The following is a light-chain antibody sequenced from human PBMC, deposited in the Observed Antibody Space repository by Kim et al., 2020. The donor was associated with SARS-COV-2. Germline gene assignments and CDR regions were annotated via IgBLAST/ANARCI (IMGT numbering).Light chain of an antibody. CDR2: SNN. J-gene: IGLJ2*01. CDR3: AAWDDSLSGVV. CDR1: NSNIGGNT. Sequence: QAVVTQPPSTSGTPGQTVTISCSGSNSNIGGNTVNWYQQLPGTAPKLLIYSNNQRPSGVPDRFSGSKSGTSASLATSGLQSEDEADYHCAAWDDSLSGVVFGGGTQLTVL. V-gene: IGLV1-44*01.